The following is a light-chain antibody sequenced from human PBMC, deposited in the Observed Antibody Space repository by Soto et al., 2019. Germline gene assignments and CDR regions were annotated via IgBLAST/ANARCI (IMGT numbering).Light chain of an antibody. J-gene: IGKJ3*01. CDR1: QRVNNN. CDR2: DAS. CDR3: QHYNGWPL. V-gene: IGKV3-15*01. Sequence: EIVMTQSPSSLSVSPGDRVTLSCRTSQRVNNNLAWYQQKPGQAPRLLIYDASTRATGVPAKFSGSGSGTEFTLSISSLQSEDFADYYCQHYNGWPLFGPGTKGDIE.